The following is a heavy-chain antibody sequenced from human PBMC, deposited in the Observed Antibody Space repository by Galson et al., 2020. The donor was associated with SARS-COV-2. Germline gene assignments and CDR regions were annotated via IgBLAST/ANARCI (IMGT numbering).Heavy chain of an antibody. D-gene: IGHD1-1*01. V-gene: IGHV3-48*03. CDR1: GLTFSGYE. Sequence: GGSLRLSCAVSGLTFSGYEVNWVRQAPGKGLEWVSYISRSGITIYYADSVKGRFTISRDNAKNSLFLQMNSLRAEDTAIYYCATIHWNRSFDIWGQGTMVTVSS. CDR2: ISRSGITI. CDR3: ATIHWNRSFDI. J-gene: IGHJ3*02.